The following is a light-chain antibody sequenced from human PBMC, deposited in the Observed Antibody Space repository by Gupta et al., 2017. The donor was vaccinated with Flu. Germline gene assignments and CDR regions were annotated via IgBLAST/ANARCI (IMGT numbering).Light chain of an antibody. Sequence: IVLTQSPDTLSLSPGERATLSCRASQSITNNFLAWYQQRPGQSPRLLMYGASSRATSIPDRFSGGGSGTDFTLIIRRLEPEDFAVYYCQQYGDSSPTTFGQGTKVEIK. CDR3: QQYGDSSPTT. CDR1: QSITNNF. J-gene: IGKJ1*01. CDR2: GAS. V-gene: IGKV3-20*01.